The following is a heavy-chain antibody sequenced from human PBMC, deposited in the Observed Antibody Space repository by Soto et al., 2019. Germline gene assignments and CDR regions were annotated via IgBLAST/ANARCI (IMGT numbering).Heavy chain of an antibody. CDR3: ARVWGGSNGFDP. V-gene: IGHV4-30-2*01. Sequence: SETLSLTCTVSGGSISSSSYYWGFIRQPPGKGLEWIGYIYHSGSTYYNPSLKSRVTISVDRSKNQFSLKLSSVTAADTAVYYCARVWGGSNGFDPWGQGTLVTVSS. CDR2: IYHSGST. J-gene: IGHJ5*02. D-gene: IGHD3-16*01. CDR1: GGSISSSSYY.